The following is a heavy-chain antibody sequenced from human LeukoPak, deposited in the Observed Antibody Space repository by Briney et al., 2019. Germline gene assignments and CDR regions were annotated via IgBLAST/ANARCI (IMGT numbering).Heavy chain of an antibody. CDR3: VRDISGYYFDY. J-gene: IGHJ4*02. V-gene: IGHV3-30*03. CDR1: GFTFSSYG. D-gene: IGHD3-22*01. Sequence: PGRSLILSCAASGFTFSSYGMHWVRQVPGKGLEWVAVISYDGSNKYYGDSVKGRFTISRDNAKNSLYLQMNSLRAEDTALYYCVRDISGYYFDYWGQGTLVTVSS. CDR2: ISYDGSNK.